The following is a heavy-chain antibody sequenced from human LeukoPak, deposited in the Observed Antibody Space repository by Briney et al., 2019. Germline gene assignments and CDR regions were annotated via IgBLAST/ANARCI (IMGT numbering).Heavy chain of an antibody. D-gene: IGHD4-17*01. CDR3: ARHSSDTVTSV. J-gene: IGHJ4*02. CDR1: GGSISSSSYY. Sequence: SETLSLTCTVSGGSISSSSYYWGWIRQPPGKGLAWIGSVYYSGSTYYNPSLKSRVTISVDTSKNQFSLKLSSVTAADTAVYYCARHSSDTVTSVWGQGTLVTVSS. CDR2: VYYSGST. V-gene: IGHV4-39*01.